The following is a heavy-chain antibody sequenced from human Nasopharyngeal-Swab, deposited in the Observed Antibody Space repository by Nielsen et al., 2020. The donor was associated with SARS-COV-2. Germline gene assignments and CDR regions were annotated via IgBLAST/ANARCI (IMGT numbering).Heavy chain of an antibody. J-gene: IGHJ4*02. CDR3: ARGDDFISADY. V-gene: IGHV3-21*01. Sequence: WIRQPPGKGLEWVSYMSSTGSYIYYADSVKGRFTISRDNAKNSLYLQMNNLRAEDTAVYYCARGDDFISADYWGQGTLVTVSS. CDR2: MSSTGSYI. D-gene: IGHD3-3*01.